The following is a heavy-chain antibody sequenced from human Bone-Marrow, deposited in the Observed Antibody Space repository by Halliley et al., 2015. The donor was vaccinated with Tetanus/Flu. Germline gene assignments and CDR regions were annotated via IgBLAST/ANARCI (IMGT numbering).Heavy chain of an antibody. J-gene: IGHJ4*02. V-gene: IGHV4-39*01. CDR2: YSGTT. CDR3: ARHGDYGNFVSVQNPFDF. Sequence: YSGTTHYNPSLKSRVTMSVDTSKNHFSLKVTSVTAADTGVYYCARHGDYGNFVSVQNPFDFWGQGTLVAVSS. D-gene: IGHD4-17*01.